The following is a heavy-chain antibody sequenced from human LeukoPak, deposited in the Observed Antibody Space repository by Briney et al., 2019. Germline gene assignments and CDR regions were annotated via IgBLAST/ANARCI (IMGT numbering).Heavy chain of an antibody. J-gene: IGHJ6*02. CDR1: GFTFDDYA. V-gene: IGHV3-9*01. CDR3: AKDVGGGYYYGMDV. D-gene: IGHD2-15*01. Sequence: PGGSLRLSCAASGFTFDDYAMHWVRQAPGKGLEWVSGISWNSGSIGYADSVKGRFTISRDNAKNSLYLQMNSLRAEDTALYYCAKDVGGGYYYGMDVWGQGTTVTVSS. CDR2: ISWNSGSI.